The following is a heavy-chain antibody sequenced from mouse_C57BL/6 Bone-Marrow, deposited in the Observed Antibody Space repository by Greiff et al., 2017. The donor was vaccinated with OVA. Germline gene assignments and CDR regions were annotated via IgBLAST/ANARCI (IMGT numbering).Heavy chain of an antibody. J-gene: IGHJ4*01. CDR2: IHPNSGST. Sequence: QVQLQQPGAELVKPGASVKLSCKASGYTFTSYWMHWVKQRPGQGLEWIGMIHPNSGSTNYNEKFKSKATLTVDKSSSTAYMQLSSLTSEDSAVYYWARRAHYDGGSMDYWGQGTSVTVSS. CDR3: ARRAHYDGGSMDY. CDR1: GYTFTSYW. D-gene: IGHD1-2*01. V-gene: IGHV1-64*01.